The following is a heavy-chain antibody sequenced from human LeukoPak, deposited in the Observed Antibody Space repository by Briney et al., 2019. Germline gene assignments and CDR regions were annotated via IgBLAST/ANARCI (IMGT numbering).Heavy chain of an antibody. Sequence: SETLSLTCTVSGGSISSSSYYWGWIRQPPGKGLEWIGSIYYSGSTYYNPSLKSRVTISVDTSKNQFSLKLSSVTAADTAVYYCARPGYYDFWSGTGGVVDYWGQGTLVTVSS. CDR2: IYYSGST. CDR3: ARPGYYDFWSGTGGVVDY. J-gene: IGHJ4*02. V-gene: IGHV4-39*01. D-gene: IGHD3-3*01. CDR1: GGSISSSSYY.